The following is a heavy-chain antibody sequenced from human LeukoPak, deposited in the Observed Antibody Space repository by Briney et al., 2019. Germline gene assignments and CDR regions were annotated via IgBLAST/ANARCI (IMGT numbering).Heavy chain of an antibody. Sequence: GGSLRLSCAASGFTFSSYAMHWVRQAPGKGLEWVAVISHDGSNKYYADSVKGRFTISRDNSKNTLYLQMNSLRAEDTAVYYCARATYCTNGVCYTSQNAFDIWGQGTRVTVSS. CDR2: ISHDGSNK. CDR1: GFTFSSYA. CDR3: ARATYCTNGVCYTSQNAFDI. J-gene: IGHJ3*02. V-gene: IGHV3-30-3*01. D-gene: IGHD2-8*01.